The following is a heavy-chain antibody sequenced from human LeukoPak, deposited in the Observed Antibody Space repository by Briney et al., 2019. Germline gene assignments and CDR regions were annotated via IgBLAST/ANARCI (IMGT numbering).Heavy chain of an antibody. Sequence: PGGSLRLSCAASGLSFSSYTMNWVRQAPGKGLEWVSSIRSTSSYIYYADSVKGRFTISRDNAKNSLYLQMNSLRAEDTAVYYCATEGSSTWFDHWGQGPLVTVSS. CDR2: IRSTSSYI. CDR3: ATEGSSTWFDH. J-gene: IGHJ5*02. D-gene: IGHD6-13*01. CDR1: GLSFSSYT. V-gene: IGHV3-21*01.